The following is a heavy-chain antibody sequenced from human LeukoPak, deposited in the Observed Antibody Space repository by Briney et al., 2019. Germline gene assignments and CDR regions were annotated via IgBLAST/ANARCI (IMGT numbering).Heavy chain of an antibody. Sequence: GGSLRLSCAASGFTFSSYSMNWVRQAPGKGLEWVSYISSSSSTIYYADSVKGRFTISRDNAKNSLYLQMNSLRAEDTAVYYCARDRYSYGDNWLDPWGQGTLVTVSS. V-gene: IGHV3-48*04. D-gene: IGHD5-18*01. CDR3: ARDRYSYGDNWLDP. J-gene: IGHJ5*02. CDR1: GFTFSSYS. CDR2: ISSSSSTI.